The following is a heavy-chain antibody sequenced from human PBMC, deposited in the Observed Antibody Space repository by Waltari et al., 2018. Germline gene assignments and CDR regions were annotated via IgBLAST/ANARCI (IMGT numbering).Heavy chain of an antibody. Sequence: QVQLQESGPGLVKPSETLSLTCTVSGGSISSHYWSWIRQPPGKGLEWIGYIYYSGSTNYNPSLKSRVTISVDTSKNQFSLKLSSVTAADTAVYYCARDRPENMITFGRGAFDIWGQGTMVTVSS. CDR3: ARDRPENMITFGRGAFDI. J-gene: IGHJ3*02. V-gene: IGHV4-59*11. D-gene: IGHD3-16*01. CDR2: IYYSGST. CDR1: GGSISSHY.